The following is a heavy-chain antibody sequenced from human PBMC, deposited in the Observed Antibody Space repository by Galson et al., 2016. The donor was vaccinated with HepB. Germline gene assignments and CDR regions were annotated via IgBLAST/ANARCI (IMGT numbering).Heavy chain of an antibody. CDR1: RFTFSSYS. J-gene: IGHJ6*02. Sequence: SLRLSCAASRFTFSSYSMNWVRQAPGKGLEWISSITSRSNYRYYADSVKGRFTISRDNTKNSLYLQMNSLKTEDTAVYYCTRVGYRLWFGAPIKDYGMDVWGQGTTVTVS. D-gene: IGHD3-10*01. CDR2: ITSRSNYR. CDR3: TRVGYRLWFGAPIKDYGMDV. V-gene: IGHV3-21*04.